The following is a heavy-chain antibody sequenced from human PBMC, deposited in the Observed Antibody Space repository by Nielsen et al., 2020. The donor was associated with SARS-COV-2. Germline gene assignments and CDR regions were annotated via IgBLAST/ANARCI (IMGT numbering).Heavy chain of an antibody. V-gene: IGHV1-2*06. CDR1: GYTFTGYY. Sequence: ASVKDSCKASGYTFTGYYMHWVRQAPGQGLEWMGRINPNSGGTNYAQKFQGRVTMTRDTSISTAYMELSRLRSDDTAVYYCAREATLVDSDFWSGYYTLDSWGQGTLVTVSS. D-gene: IGHD3-3*01. CDR2: INPNSGGT. CDR3: AREATLVDSDFWSGYYTLDS. J-gene: IGHJ4*02.